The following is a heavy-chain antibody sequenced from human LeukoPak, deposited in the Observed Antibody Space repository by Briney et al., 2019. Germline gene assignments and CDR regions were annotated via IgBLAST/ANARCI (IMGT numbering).Heavy chain of an antibody. D-gene: IGHD6-13*01. CDR1: GGSISSYY. CDR3: ARGVYIAAAQYGY. V-gene: IGHV4-59*01. CDR2: IYYSGTT. Sequence: SETLSLTCTVSGGSISSYYWSWIRPPPGKGREWIGYIYYSGTTHYNPSLKSRVTISVDTSKNQFSLKLSSVTAADTAVYYCARGVYIAAAQYGYWGQGTLVTVSS. J-gene: IGHJ4*02.